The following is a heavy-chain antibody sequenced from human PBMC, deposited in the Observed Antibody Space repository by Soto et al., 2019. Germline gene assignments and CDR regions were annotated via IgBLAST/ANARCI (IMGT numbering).Heavy chain of an antibody. CDR3: ARDGEGRDGYNFYFDY. Sequence: GASVKVSCKASGYTFTSYYMHWVRQAPGQGLEWMGIINPSGGSTSYAQKFQGRVTTTRDTSTSTVYMELSSLRSEDTAVYYCARDGEGRDGYNFYFDYWGQGTLVTVSS. V-gene: IGHV1-46*01. CDR2: INPSGGST. J-gene: IGHJ4*02. CDR1: GYTFTSYY. D-gene: IGHD5-12*01.